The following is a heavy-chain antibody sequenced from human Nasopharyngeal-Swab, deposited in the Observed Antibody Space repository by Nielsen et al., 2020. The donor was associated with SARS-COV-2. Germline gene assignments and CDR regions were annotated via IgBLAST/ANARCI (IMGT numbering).Heavy chain of an antibody. V-gene: IGHV3-23*01. CDR1: GFTFISYA. J-gene: IGHJ6*03. D-gene: IGHD2/OR15-2a*01. CDR3: AKDTTYFHYMDV. Sequence: GESLKISCAASGFTFISYAMSWVRQAPGKGLEWVSTIGASGGRTYYADSVRGRLTISRDDSRSTLYLQMNSLRAEDTAVYYCAKDTTYFHYMDVWVKGTTVTVSS. CDR2: IGASGGRT.